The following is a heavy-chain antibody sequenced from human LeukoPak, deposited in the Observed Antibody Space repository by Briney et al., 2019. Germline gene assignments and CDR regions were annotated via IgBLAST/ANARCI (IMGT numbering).Heavy chain of an antibody. V-gene: IGHV1-69*06. CDR3: ARVFQGYYYYMDV. Sequence: ASVKVSCKASGGTFSSYAISWVRQAPGQGLEWMGGIIPIFGTANYAQKFQGRVTITADKSTSTAYMELGSLRSEDTAVYYCARVFQGYYYYMDVWGKGTTVTVSS. D-gene: IGHD3-9*01. CDR2: IIPIFGTA. J-gene: IGHJ6*03. CDR1: GGTFSSYA.